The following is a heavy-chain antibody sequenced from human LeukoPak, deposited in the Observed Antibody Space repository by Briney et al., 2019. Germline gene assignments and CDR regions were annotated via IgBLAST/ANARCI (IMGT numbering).Heavy chain of an antibody. CDR2: INHSGST. CDR1: GGSFSGYY. D-gene: IGHD2-2*03. CDR3: ARLGIGLPYDY. V-gene: IGHV4-34*01. Sequence: PSETLSLTCAVYGGSFSGYYWSWIRQPPGKGLEWIGEINHSGSTNYNPSLKSRVTISVDTSKNQFSLKLSSVTAADTAVYYCARLGIGLPYDYWGQGTLVTVSS. J-gene: IGHJ4*02.